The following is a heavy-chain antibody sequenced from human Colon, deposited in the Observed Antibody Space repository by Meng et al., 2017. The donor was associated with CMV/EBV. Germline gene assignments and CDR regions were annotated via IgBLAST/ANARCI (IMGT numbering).Heavy chain of an antibody. Sequence: GGSLRLSCSASGFTFSMFSTYEMNWVRQAPGKGLEWISSISSSGDTIYYADSVKGRFTISRDNAKNSLYLQMNSLRAKDTAVYYCARGDYDFWGGYWGQGTLVTVSS. J-gene: IGHJ4*02. D-gene: IGHD3-3*01. CDR1: GFTFSMFSTYE. V-gene: IGHV3-48*03. CDR3: ARGDYDFWGGY. CDR2: ISSSGDTI.